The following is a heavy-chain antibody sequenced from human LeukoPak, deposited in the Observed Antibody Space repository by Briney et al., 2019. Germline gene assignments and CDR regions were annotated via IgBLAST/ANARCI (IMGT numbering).Heavy chain of an antibody. CDR2: ISSSSYI. CDR3: AREQNHNKWELRSFDY. D-gene: IGHD1-26*01. J-gene: IGHJ4*02. Sequence: GGSLRLSCAASGFTFSSYSMNWVRQAPGKGLEWVSSISSSSYIYYADPVKGRFTISRDNAKNSLYLQMNSLRAEDTAVYYCAREQNHNKWELRSFDYWGQGTLVAVSS. V-gene: IGHV3-21*04. CDR1: GFTFSSYS.